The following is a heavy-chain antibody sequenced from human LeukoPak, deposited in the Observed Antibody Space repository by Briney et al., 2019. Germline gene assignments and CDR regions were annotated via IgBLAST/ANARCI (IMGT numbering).Heavy chain of an antibody. J-gene: IGHJ4*02. D-gene: IGHD3-16*01. CDR2: IRYDGSNK. CDR3: LWVDSDY. Sequence: GGSLRLSCAASGFTFSSYGMHWVRQAPGKGLEWVAFIRYDGSNKYYADSVKGQFTISRDNSKNTLYLQMNSLRAEDTAVYYCLWVDSDYWGQGTLVTVSS. V-gene: IGHV3-30*02. CDR1: GFTFSSYG.